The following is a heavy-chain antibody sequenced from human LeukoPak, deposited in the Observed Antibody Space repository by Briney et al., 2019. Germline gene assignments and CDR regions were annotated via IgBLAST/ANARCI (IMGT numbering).Heavy chain of an antibody. CDR1: GFTVSSNY. CDR2: IYSGGST. CDR3: ARERGPWDDYVRTTEEERGMDV. J-gene: IGHJ6*02. D-gene: IGHD4-17*01. Sequence: GGSLRLSCAASGFTVSSNYMSWVRQAPGKELEWVSVIYSGGSTYYADSVKGRFTISRDNSENTLYLQMNSPRAQDTGVYYCARERGPWDDYVRTTEEERGMDVWGQGTTVTVSS. V-gene: IGHV3-53*01.